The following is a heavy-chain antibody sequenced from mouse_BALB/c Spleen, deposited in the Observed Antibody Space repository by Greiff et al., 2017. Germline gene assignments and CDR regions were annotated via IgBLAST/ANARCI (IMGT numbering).Heavy chain of an antibody. CDR2: IWAGGST. CDR3: ATHYYGSSYGFAY. Sequence: VKVVESGPGLVAPSQSLSITCTVSGFSLTSYGVHWVRQPPGKGLEWLGVIWAGGSTNYNSALMSRLSISKDNSKSQVFLKMNSLQTDDTAMYYCATHYYGSSYGFAYWGQGTLVTVSA. D-gene: IGHD1-1*01. J-gene: IGHJ3*01. V-gene: IGHV2-9*02. CDR1: GFSLTSYG.